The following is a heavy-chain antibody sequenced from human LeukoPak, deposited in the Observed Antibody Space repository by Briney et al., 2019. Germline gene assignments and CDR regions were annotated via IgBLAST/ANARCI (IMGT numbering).Heavy chain of an antibody. CDR2: IWSDGSSK. D-gene: IGHD3-22*01. V-gene: IGHV3-33*08. CDR1: GFTFSSYA. Sequence: GGSLRLSCAASGFTFSSYAMNWVRQAPGKGLEWVAVIWSDGSSKYYADSVKGRFTISRDNSKNTLYLQVNSLRAEDTAVYYCARWGRSSGYLDSWGQGTLVTVSS. CDR3: ARWGRSSGYLDS. J-gene: IGHJ4*02.